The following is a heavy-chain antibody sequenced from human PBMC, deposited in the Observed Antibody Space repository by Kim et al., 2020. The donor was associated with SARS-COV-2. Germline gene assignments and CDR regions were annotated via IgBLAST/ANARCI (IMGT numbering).Heavy chain of an antibody. CDR1: GGSINNYY. D-gene: IGHD3-16*01. Sequence: SETLSLTCTVSGGSINNYYWNWIRQPPGTGLEYIGDIFYSWATHSNPSLKSRVTISLDASKNQFSLKLSSVTAADTAVYYCARIYARTIDYWGLGTLVTV. CDR2: IFYSWAT. CDR3: ARIYARTIDY. J-gene: IGHJ4*01. V-gene: IGHV4-59*01.